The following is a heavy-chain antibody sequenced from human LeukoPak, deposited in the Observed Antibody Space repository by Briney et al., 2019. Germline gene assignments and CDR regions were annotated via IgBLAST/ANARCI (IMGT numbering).Heavy chain of an antibody. CDR2: IYTSGST. V-gene: IGHV4-4*07. CDR3: ARDVDDYGDYGGYFDY. J-gene: IGHJ4*02. Sequence: PSETLSLTCTVSGGSISSYYWSWIRQPAGEGLEWIGRIYTSGSTNYNPSLKSRVTMSVDTSKNQFSLKLSSVTAADTAVYYCARDVDDYGDYGGYFDYWGQGTLVTVSS. D-gene: IGHD4-17*01. CDR1: GGSISSYY.